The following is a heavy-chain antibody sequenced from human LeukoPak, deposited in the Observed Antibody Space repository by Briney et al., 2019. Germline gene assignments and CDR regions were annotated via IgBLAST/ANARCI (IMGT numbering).Heavy chain of an antibody. D-gene: IGHD3-16*01. J-gene: IGHJ3*02. CDR2: IKQDGSEK. CDR3: AREGVGGFDI. CDR1: GFTFNSCW. Sequence: GGSLRLSCAASGFTFNSCWMSWVRQAPGKGLEWVANIKQDGSEKEYVDSVKGRFTISRDNAKNSLYVQMNSLRVEDTAVYYCAREGVGGFDIWGQGTMVTVSS. V-gene: IGHV3-7*01.